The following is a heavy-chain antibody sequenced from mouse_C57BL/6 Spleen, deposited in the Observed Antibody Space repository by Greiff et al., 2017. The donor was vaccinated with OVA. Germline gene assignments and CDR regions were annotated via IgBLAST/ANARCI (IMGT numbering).Heavy chain of an antibody. CDR1: GYTFTDYN. J-gene: IGHJ4*01. CDR2: INPNNGGT. D-gene: IGHD1-1*01. V-gene: IGHV1-18*01. Sequence: EVQLQQSGPELVKPGASVKIPCKASGYTFTDYNMDWVKQSPGKSLEWIGDINPNNGGTIYNQKFKGKATLTVDKSSSTAYMELRSLTSEDTAVYYCARDYGSSYGYAMDYWGQGTSVTVSS. CDR3: ARDYGSSYGYAMDY.